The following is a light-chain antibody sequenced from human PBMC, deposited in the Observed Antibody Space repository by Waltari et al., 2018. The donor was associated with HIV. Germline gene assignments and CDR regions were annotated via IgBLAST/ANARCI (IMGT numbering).Light chain of an antibody. CDR3: QQYGTFPRT. V-gene: IGKV3D-15*01. Sequence: EIVMTQSPATLSVSPGERATLSCRASQSVSSNLAWYQQKPGQAPRLLIYGASTRASGIPARFSGSGSGTDFTLTIHRLEPEDFAVYYCQQYGTFPRTFGQGTKVEIK. J-gene: IGKJ1*01. CDR1: QSVSSN. CDR2: GAS.